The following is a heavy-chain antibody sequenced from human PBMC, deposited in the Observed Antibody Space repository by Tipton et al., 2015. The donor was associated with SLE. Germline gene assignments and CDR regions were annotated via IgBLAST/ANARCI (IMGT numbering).Heavy chain of an antibody. CDR2: ITGSSSNT. J-gene: IGHJ4*02. Sequence: SLRLSCAASDFTFSIYAMNWVRQAPGKGLEWVSTITGSSSNTYYADSVKGRFIISRDNSKNTLYLQMNSLRVEDTALYYCSKAVDYYDSSGYYYWGQGTLVTVSS. D-gene: IGHD3-22*01. CDR1: DFTFSIYA. CDR3: SKAVDYYDSSGYYY. V-gene: IGHV3-23*01.